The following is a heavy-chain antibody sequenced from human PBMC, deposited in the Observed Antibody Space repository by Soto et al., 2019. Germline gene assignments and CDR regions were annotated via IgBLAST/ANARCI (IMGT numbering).Heavy chain of an antibody. J-gene: IGHJ4*02. D-gene: IGHD6-13*01. CDR1: GGTFSSYT. CDR2: IIPILGIA. V-gene: IGHV1-69*08. CDR3: ARELGEAAARD. Sequence: QVQLVQSGAEVKKPGSSVKVSCKASGGTFSSYTISWVRQAPGQGREWMGRIIPILGIANYAQKFQGRVTITADKSTCAAYMELSSLRSEDAAVYYCARELGEAAARDCGQGTLVPVSS.